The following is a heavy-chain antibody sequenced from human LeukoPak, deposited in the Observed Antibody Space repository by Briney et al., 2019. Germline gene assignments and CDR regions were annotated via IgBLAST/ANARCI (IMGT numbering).Heavy chain of an antibody. J-gene: IGHJ4*02. D-gene: IGHD5-18*01. CDR2: ISSSGSTI. V-gene: IGHV3-48*03. CDR1: GFTFSSYE. CDR3: AHLGYSYGLDY. Sequence: GGSLRLSCAASGFTFSSYEMNWVRQAPGKGLEWVSYISSSGSTIYYADSVKGRFTISRDNAKNSLYLQVNSLRAEDTAVYYCAHLGYSYGLDYWGQGTLVTVSS.